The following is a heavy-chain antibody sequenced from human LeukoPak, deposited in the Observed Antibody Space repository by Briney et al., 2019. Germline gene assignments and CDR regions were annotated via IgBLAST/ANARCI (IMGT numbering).Heavy chain of an antibody. J-gene: IGHJ5*02. D-gene: IGHD3-10*01. CDR3: ARGGYYGSGNDFRFDP. V-gene: IGHV4-59*01. Sequence: SETLSLTCTVSGGSISSYFWSWIRQPPGKGLEWIGYIYDSGSTNYNPSLKSRVTISVDTSKNQFSLKLSSVTAADTAVYYCARGGYYGSGNDFRFDPWGQGTLVTVSS. CDR2: IYDSGST. CDR1: GGSISSYF.